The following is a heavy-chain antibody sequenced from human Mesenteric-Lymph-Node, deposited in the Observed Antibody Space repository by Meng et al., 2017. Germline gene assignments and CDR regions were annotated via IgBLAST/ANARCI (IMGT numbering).Heavy chain of an antibody. Sequence: ASVKVSCKASGYTFTSYAMNWVRQAPGQGLEWMGWINTNTGNPTYAQGFTGRFVFSLDTSVSTAYLQISSLKAEDTAVYYCATTTGYSSGWYEFAYYYYGMDVWGQGTTVTVSS. CDR1: GYTFTSYA. CDR3: ATTTGYSSGWYEFAYYYYGMDV. CDR2: INTNTGNP. D-gene: IGHD6-19*01. J-gene: IGHJ6*02. V-gene: IGHV7-4-1*02.